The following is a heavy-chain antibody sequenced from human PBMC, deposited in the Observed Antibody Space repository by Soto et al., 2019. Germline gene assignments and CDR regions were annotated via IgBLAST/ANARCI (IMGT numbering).Heavy chain of an antibody. Sequence: GGSLRLSCATSGFPFNDYYRTWIRQAPGKGLEWLSHISPKSTFRNYADSVKGRFTISRDNTESSLFLQMNSLGVDDTAVYSCVRGGGGGLFEHWGQGVLVTVYS. CDR1: GFPFNDYY. J-gene: IGHJ4*02. CDR3: VRGGGGGLFEH. CDR2: ISPKSTFR. D-gene: IGHD2-21*01. V-gene: IGHV3-11*06.